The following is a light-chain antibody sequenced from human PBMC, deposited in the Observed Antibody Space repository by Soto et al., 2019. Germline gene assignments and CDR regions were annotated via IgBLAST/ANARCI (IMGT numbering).Light chain of an antibody. J-gene: IGLJ2*01. CDR2: DVT. CDR3: SSYSGSSTLVV. V-gene: IGLV2-14*03. Sequence: QSALTQPASVSGSPGQSIAISCTGTSSDVGGYNFVSWYQQHPGKAPKLVIYDVTIRPSGISDRFSGSKSGNTASLTISGLQVEDEADYYCSSYSGSSTLVVFGGGTQLTVL. CDR1: SSDVGGYNF.